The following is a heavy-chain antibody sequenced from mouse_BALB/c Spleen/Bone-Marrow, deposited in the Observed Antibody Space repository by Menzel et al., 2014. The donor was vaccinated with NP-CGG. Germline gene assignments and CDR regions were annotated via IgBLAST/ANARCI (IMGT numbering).Heavy chain of an antibody. D-gene: IGHD1-2*01. CDR3: ARVNYYGSFDY. J-gene: IGHJ2*01. CDR1: GFTFSSYA. Sequence: DVMLVESGGGLVKPGGSLKLSCAASGFTFSSYAMSWVRQTPEKRLEWVASISSGGSAYYPDSVKGRFTISRDNPRNILYLQMSSLRSEDTAMYCCARVNYYGSFDYWGQGTTLTVAS. CDR2: ISSGGSA. V-gene: IGHV5-6-5*01.